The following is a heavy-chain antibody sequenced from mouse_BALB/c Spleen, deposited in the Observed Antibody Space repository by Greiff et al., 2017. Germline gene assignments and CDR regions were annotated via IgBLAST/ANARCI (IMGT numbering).Heavy chain of an antibody. CDR2: IYPGDGDT. Sequence: VQLQQSGAELARPGASVKLSCKASGYTFTSYWMQWVKQRPGQGLEWIGAIYPGDGDTRYTQKFTGKATLTADKSSSTAYMQLSSLASEDSAVYYCAREGWAHAMDYWGQGTSVTVSS. CDR1: GYTFTSYW. D-gene: IGHD3-3*01. V-gene: IGHV1-87*01. CDR3: AREGWAHAMDY. J-gene: IGHJ4*01.